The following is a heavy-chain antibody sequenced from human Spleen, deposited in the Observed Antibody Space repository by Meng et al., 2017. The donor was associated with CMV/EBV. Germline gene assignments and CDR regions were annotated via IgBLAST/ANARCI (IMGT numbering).Heavy chain of an antibody. CDR3: AREVDYYDSSGYYYAAPDAFDI. V-gene: IGHV3-48*03. Sequence: GGSLRLSCAASGFTFSSYEMNWVRPAPGKGLEWVSYISSSGSTIYYADSVKGRFTISRDNAKNSLYLQMNSLRAEDTAVYYCAREVDYYDSSGYYYAAPDAFDIWGQGTMVTVSS. CDR1: GFTFSSYE. D-gene: IGHD3-22*01. CDR2: ISSSGSTI. J-gene: IGHJ3*02.